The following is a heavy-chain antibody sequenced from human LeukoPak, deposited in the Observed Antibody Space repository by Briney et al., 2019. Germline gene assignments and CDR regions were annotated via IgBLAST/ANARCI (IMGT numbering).Heavy chain of an antibody. Sequence: GGSLRLSCAASGFTLSSYAMSWVRQAPGKGLEWVSSISSSSSYIYYADSVKGRFTISRDNAKNSLYLQMNSLRAEDTAVYYCARDMDDSSGYYYSVAGAFDIWGQGTMVTVSS. J-gene: IGHJ3*02. V-gene: IGHV3-21*01. CDR3: ARDMDDSSGYYYSVAGAFDI. CDR1: GFTLSSYA. CDR2: ISSSSSYI. D-gene: IGHD3-22*01.